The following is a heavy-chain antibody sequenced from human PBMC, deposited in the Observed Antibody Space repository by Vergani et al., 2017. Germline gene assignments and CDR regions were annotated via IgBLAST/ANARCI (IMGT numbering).Heavy chain of an antibody. CDR3: ARLYGRDSSGSKYFDY. V-gene: IGHV5-51*01. CDR2: IHPADSDT. D-gene: IGHD3-22*01. CDR1: GYSFTNYW. Sequence: EVQLVQSGAEVKKPGESLKISCQISGYSFTNYWIGWVRQMPGKGLEWMGIIHPADSDTRYSPSFQGQVTISVDKSISTAYLQRSSLRAADSAMYYCARLYGRDSSGSKYFDYWGQGTLGTVSS. J-gene: IGHJ4*02.